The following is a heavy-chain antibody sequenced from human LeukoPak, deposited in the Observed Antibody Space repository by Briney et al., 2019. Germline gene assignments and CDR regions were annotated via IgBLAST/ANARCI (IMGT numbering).Heavy chain of an antibody. CDR1: GFTFSSYA. J-gene: IGHJ4*02. V-gene: IGHV3-30-3*01. Sequence: GGSLRLSCAASGFTFSSYAMHWVRQAPGKGLEWVAVISYDGSNKYYADSVKGRFTISRDNSKNTLYLQMNSLRAEDTAVYYCARDPRGEVVPAAIPDPYFDYWGQGTLVTASS. CDR2: ISYDGSNK. D-gene: IGHD2-2*01. CDR3: ARDPRGEVVPAAIPDPYFDY.